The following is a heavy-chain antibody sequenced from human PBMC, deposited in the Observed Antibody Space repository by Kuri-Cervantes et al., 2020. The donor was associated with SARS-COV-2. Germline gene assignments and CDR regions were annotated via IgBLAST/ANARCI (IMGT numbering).Heavy chain of an antibody. CDR2: RKQEGSEK. CDR3: ARSRYCSSTSCPGGDY. V-gene: IGHV3-7*03. CDR1: GFTFSSYW. J-gene: IGHJ4*02. D-gene: IGHD2-2*01. Sequence: GASLRLSCAASGFTFSSYWMSGVRQAPGKGLEWMANRKQEGSEKYYVDSVKGRFTISRDNAKNSLYLQMNRLRAEDTALYYCARSRYCSSTSCPGGDYWGQGTLVTVSS.